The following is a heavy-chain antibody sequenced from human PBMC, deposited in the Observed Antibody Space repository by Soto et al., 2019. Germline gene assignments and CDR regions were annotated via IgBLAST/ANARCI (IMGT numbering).Heavy chain of an antibody. CDR1: GGSISSGGYS. CDR3: ARDGSVEMATITGFDY. J-gene: IGHJ4*02. CDR2: MYHSGST. Sequence: SETLSLTCAVSGGSISSGGYSWSWIRQPPGKGLEWIGYMYHSGSTYYNPSLKSRVTISIDRSKNQFSLKLSSVTAADTAVYYCARDGSVEMATITGFDYWGQGTLVTVSS. V-gene: IGHV4-30-2*01. D-gene: IGHD5-12*01.